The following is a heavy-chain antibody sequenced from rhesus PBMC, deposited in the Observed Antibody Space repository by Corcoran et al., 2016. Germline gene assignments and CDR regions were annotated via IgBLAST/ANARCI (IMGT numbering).Heavy chain of an antibody. CDR3: ARQGYTDHLGGLDS. CDR1: GGSISGYHN. CDR2: VDGNRAST. Sequence: QVQLQESGPGLVKPSETLSLTCTVSGGSISGYHNWNWIRQAPGKGLVWIGGVDGNRASTNSHPSVKSRVTISKDTSKNEISLRLTSVTAADTAVYYCARQGYTDHLGGLDSWGQGVVVTVSS. V-gene: IGHV4-143*01. J-gene: IGHJ6*01. D-gene: IGHD2-39*02.